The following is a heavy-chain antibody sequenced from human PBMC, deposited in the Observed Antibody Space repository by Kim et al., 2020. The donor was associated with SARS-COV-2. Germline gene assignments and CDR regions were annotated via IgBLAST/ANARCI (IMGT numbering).Heavy chain of an antibody. CDR2: IYYSGST. V-gene: IGHV4-31*03. Sequence: SETLSLTCTVSGGSISSGGYYWSWIRQHPGKGLEWIGYIYYSGSTYYNPSLKSRVTISVDTSKNQFSLKLSSVTAADTAVYYCARDPGGSYQYWYFDLWGRGTRDTVSS. J-gene: IGHJ2*01. CDR1: GGSISSGGYY. CDR3: ARDPGGSYQYWYFDL. D-gene: IGHD1-26*01.